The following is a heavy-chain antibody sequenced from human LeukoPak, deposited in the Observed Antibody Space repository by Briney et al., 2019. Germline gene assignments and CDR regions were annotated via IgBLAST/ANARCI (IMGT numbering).Heavy chain of an antibody. CDR1: GGSVSSGSYY. CDR2: IYYSGST. CDR3: ASKGHDYVSPFDY. Sequence: SQTLSLTCTVSGGSVSSGSYYWSWIRQPPGKGLEWIGYIYYSGSTNYNPSLKSRVTISVDTSKNQFSLKLSSVTAADTAVYYCASKGHDYVSPFDYWGQGTLVTVSS. J-gene: IGHJ4*02. D-gene: IGHD3-16*01. V-gene: IGHV4-61*01.